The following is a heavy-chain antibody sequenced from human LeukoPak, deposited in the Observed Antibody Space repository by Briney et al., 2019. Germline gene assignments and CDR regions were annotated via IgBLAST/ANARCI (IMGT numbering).Heavy chain of an antibody. Sequence: SETLSLTCTVSDDSITMYYWTWIRQPPGKGLEWIGYVDHTGSTNFNPSLNGRVSISRDTTKNLFSLRLRSVTAADTAVYYCASRKLGNDYWGQGTLVTVSS. CDR1: DDSITMYY. J-gene: IGHJ4*02. V-gene: IGHV4-59*01. D-gene: IGHD7-27*01. CDR2: VDHTGST. CDR3: ASRKLGNDY.